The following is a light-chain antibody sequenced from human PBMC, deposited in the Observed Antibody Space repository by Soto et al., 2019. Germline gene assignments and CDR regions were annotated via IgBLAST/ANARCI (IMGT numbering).Light chain of an antibody. CDR3: SSYTSSSTPPYV. CDR1: SSDVGGYNY. CDR2: DVS. Sequence: QSALTQLASVSGSPGQSITISCTGTSSDVGGYNYVSWYQQHPGKAPKLMIYDVSNRPSGVSNRFSGSESGNTASLTISGLQAEDEADYYCSSYTSSSTPPYVFGTGTKLTVL. J-gene: IGLJ1*01. V-gene: IGLV2-14*01.